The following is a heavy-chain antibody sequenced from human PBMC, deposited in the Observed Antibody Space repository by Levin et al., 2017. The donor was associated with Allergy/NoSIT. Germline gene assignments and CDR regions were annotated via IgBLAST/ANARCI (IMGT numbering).Heavy chain of an antibody. J-gene: IGHJ3*02. CDR2: INSDGSTT. V-gene: IGHV3-74*01. CDR1: GFTFSSYW. D-gene: IGHD3-10*01. Sequence: LSLTCEASGFTFSSYWMHWVRQAPGKGLVWVSRINSDGSTTSYADSVKGRFTISRDNAKNTLYLQMNSLRAEDTALYYCAREIMIRGSPSDAFDIWGQGTMVTVSS. CDR3: AREIMIRGSPSDAFDI.